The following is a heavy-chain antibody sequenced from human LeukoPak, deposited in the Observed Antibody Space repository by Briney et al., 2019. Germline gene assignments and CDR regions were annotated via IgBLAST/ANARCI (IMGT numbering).Heavy chain of an antibody. J-gene: IGHJ5*02. CDR3: ARRDYAAWFDP. Sequence: SETLSLTCNVSGDSITSVPFYCAWTRQSPGNGLEWIGNAYYRENTQYNPSLRGRVSISMDKTKNQFSLNLNSVSVTDTAIYYCARRDYAAWFDPWGQGTLVTASS. CDR1: GDSITSVPFY. D-gene: IGHD4/OR15-4a*01. V-gene: IGHV4-39*01. CDR2: AYYRENT.